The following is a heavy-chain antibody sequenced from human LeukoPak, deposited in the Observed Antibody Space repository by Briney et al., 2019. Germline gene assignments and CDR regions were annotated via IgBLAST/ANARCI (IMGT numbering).Heavy chain of an antibody. J-gene: IGHJ2*01. V-gene: IGHV3-7*01. CDR2: IKQDGSEK. Sequence: GGSLRLSCAASGFTFSSYWMSWVRQAPGKGLKWVANIKQDGSEKYYVDSVKGRFTISRDNAKNSLYLQMNSLGAEDTAVYYCARDRYSGSYYSAGWYFDLWGRGTLVTVSS. D-gene: IGHD1-26*01. CDR1: GFTFSSYW. CDR3: ARDRYSGSYYSAGWYFDL.